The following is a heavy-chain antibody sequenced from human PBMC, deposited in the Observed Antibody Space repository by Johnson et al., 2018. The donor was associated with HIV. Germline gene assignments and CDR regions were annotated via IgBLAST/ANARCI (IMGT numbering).Heavy chain of an antibody. V-gene: IGHV3-66*02. CDR2: IYSGGST. CDR1: GFTVSSNY. D-gene: IGHD6-13*01. Sequence: VQLVESGGGLVQPGGSLRISCAASGFTVSSNYMSWVRQAPGKGLEWVSVIYSGGSTYYADSVKGRFTISRDNSKNTLYLQMNSLRAEDTAVYYCARDYSSPMGFAFDIWGQGTMVTVSS. CDR3: ARDYSSPMGFAFDI. J-gene: IGHJ3*02.